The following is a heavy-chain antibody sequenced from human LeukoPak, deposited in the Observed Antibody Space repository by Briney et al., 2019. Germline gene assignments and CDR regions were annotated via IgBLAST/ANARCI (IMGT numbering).Heavy chain of an antibody. CDR1: GGAISSYY. J-gene: IGHJ4*02. D-gene: IGHD3-10*01. CDR2: IYYSGST. Sequence: SETLSLTCSVSGGAISSYYWSWIRQPPGKGLEWIGYIYYSGSTNYNPSLKSRVTISVDTSKNQFSLKLSSVTAADTAVYYCARRDRAMVRGVINPFDYWGQGTLVTVSS. V-gene: IGHV4-59*12. CDR3: ARRDRAMVRGVINPFDY.